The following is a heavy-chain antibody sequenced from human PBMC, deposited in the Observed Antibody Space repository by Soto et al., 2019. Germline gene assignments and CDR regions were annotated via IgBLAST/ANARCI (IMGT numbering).Heavy chain of an antibody. Sequence: PGGSLRLSCAASGFTFSNYAMSWVRQAPGKGLEWVSAIGGSGGNTFYTDSVKGRFTVSRDNSKNTLYPQMNSLRAEDTALYYCAKRSLAGTYYLGTMDVWCQGTTVTVSS. CDR1: GFTFSNYA. D-gene: IGHD3-10*01. J-gene: IGHJ6*02. CDR3: AKRSLAGTYYLGTMDV. V-gene: IGHV3-23*01. CDR2: IGGSGGNT.